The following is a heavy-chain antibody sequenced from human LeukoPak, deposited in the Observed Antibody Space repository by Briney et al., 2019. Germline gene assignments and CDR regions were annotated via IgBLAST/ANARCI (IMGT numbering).Heavy chain of an antibody. CDR3: TSSYGDYENEVSY. D-gene: IGHD4-17*01. CDR1: GFTFSSYS. Sequence: GGSLRLSCAASGFTFSSYSMNWVRQAPGKGLEWVSAISGSGGSTYYADSVKGRFTISRDNSKNTLYLQMNSLKTEDTAVYYCTSSYGDYENEVSYWGQGTLVTVSS. J-gene: IGHJ4*02. V-gene: IGHV3-23*01. CDR2: ISGSGGST.